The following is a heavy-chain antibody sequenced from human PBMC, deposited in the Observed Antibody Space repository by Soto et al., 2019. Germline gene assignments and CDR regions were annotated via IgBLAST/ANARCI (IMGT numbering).Heavy chain of an antibody. CDR3: ARVVVPAVRNAFDI. J-gene: IGHJ3*02. Sequence: PSETLSLTSAVSGGSISSSNWWSWVRQPPGKGLEWIGEIYHSGSTNYNPSLKSRVTISVDKSKNQFSLKLSSVTAADTAVYYCARVVVPAVRNAFDIWGQGTMVTVSS. CDR1: GGSISSSNW. V-gene: IGHV4-4*02. D-gene: IGHD2-2*01. CDR2: IYHSGST.